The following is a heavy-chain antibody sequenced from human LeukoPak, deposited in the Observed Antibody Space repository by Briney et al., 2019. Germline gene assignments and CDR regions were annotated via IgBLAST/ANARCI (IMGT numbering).Heavy chain of an antibody. CDR3: ARAGYCSSTSCLEWFDP. J-gene: IGHJ5*02. Sequence: PSETLSLTCTVSGGSISSYYWSWIRQPAGKGLEWRGRIYTSGSTNYNPSLQSRVTMSVDTSKNQFSLKLSSVTAADTAVYYCARAGYCSSTSCLEWFDPWGQGTLVTVSS. V-gene: IGHV4-4*07. CDR1: GGSISSYY. D-gene: IGHD2-2*01. CDR2: IYTSGST.